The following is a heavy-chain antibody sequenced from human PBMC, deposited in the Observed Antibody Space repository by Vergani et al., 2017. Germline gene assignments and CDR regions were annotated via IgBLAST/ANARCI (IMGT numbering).Heavy chain of an antibody. D-gene: IGHD6-19*01. CDR2: IIPILGIA. J-gene: IGHJ4*02. CDR1: GDTFSSYS. V-gene: IGHV1-69*02. Sequence: QVQLVQSGAEVKKPRSSVKVSCKASGDTFSSYSISWVRQAPGQGLEWMGRIIPILGIANYAQKFQGRVTITADKSTSTAYMELSSLRSEDTAVYYCARNRVAGHEIDYWGQGTLVTVSS. CDR3: ARNRVAGHEIDY.